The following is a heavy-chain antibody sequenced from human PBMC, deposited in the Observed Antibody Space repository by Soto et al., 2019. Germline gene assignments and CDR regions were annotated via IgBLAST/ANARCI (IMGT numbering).Heavy chain of an antibody. D-gene: IGHD6-19*01. CDR2: TYYRSKWYN. Sequence: PSQTLSLTCAISGYSVSSNSAAWNWIRQSPSRGLEWLGRTYYRSKWYNDYAVSVKSRITINPDTSKNQFSLQLNSVTPEDTAVYYCARVIAVGWGTAVAGTRYYYGMDVWGQGTTVTVSS. CDR1: GYSVSSNSAA. V-gene: IGHV6-1*01. CDR3: ARVIAVGWGTAVAGTRYYYGMDV. J-gene: IGHJ6*02.